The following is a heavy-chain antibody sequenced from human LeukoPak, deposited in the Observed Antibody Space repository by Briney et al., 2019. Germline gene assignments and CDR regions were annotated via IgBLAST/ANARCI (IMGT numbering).Heavy chain of an antibody. J-gene: IGHJ5*02. D-gene: IGHD3-16*02. V-gene: IGHV4-61*02. CDR2: IYTSGST. CDR1: GGSISSGSYY. Sequence: SQTLSLTCTVSGGSISSGSYYWSWIRQPAGKGLEWIGRIYTSGSTNYNPSLKSRVTISVDTSKNQFSLKLSSVTAADTAVYYCARAWLRLGELSPLNWFDPWGQGTLVTVSS. CDR3: ARAWLRLGELSPLNWFDP.